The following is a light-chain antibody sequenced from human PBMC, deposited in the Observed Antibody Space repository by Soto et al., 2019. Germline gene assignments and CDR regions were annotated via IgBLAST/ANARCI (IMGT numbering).Light chain of an antibody. Sequence: QSVLTQPRSVSGSPGQSVTISCTGTSSDVGGYNYVSWYQQHPGKAPKLMIYDVSMRPSGVPDRFSGSKSGNTASLTISGLQAEDEADYYRCSDAGSSTFLYVFGTGTQLTVL. CDR1: SSDVGGYNY. V-gene: IGLV2-11*01. J-gene: IGLJ1*01. CDR2: DVS. CDR3: CSDAGSSTFLYV.